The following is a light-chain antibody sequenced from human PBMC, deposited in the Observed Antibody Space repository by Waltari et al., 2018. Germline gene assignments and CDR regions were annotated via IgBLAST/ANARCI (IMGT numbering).Light chain of an antibody. CDR3: SSYAGSNKLI. CDR2: EVD. Sequence: QSALTQPPSASGSPGPTALISCTGTSRDIGAYNYVSWYQQIPGRAPALIIYEVDRRPPGVPDRFSGSKSGNTASLTVSGLQTEDEGDYYCSSYAGSNKLIFGGVTKLTVL. V-gene: IGLV2-8*01. J-gene: IGLJ2*01. CDR1: SRDIGAYNY.